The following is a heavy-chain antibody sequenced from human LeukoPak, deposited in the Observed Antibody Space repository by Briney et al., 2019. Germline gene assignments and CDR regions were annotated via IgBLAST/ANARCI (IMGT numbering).Heavy chain of an antibody. CDR2: INPNSGGT. D-gene: IGHD3-3*01. J-gene: IGHJ3*02. CDR3: ARDHYDFWSGYRTDAFDI. Sequence: ASVKVSCKASGYTFTGYYMHWVRQAPGQGLEWMGWINPNSGGTNYAQKFQGRVTMTRDTSISTAYMELSRLRSDDTAVYYCARDHYDFWSGYRTDAFDIWGQGTMVTASS. CDR1: GYTFTGYY. V-gene: IGHV1-2*02.